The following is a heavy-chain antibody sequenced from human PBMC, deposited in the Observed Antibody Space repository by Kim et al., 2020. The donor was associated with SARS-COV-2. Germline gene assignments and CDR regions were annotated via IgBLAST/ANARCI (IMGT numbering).Heavy chain of an antibody. CDR1: GFTFSDYA. V-gene: IGHV3-23*01. CDR2: VGGRGDTS. J-gene: IGHJ4*02. D-gene: IGHD2-8*01. Sequence: GGSLRLSCAASGFTFSDYAMTWVRQAPGKGLEWISVVGGRGDTSHYADSVKGRFTISRDNFRNTLYLQMNSLRAEDTAMYYCVKGRSTYGGYFDYWGQGILVTVSS. CDR3: VKGRSTYGGYFDY.